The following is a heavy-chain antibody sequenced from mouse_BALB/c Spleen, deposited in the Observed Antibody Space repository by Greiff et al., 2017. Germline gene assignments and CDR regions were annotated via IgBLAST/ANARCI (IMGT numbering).Heavy chain of an antibody. CDR2: INPYNGDT. CDR1: GYSFTGYF. J-gene: IGHJ4*01. V-gene: IGHV1-20*01. Sequence: EVQLQQSGPELVKPGASVKISCKASGYSFTGYFMNWVKQSHGKSLEWNGRINPYNGDTYYNQKFKGKATLTVDKSSSTAHMELRSLTSEDSAVYYCGSLILRGGDYAMDYWGQGTSVTVST. CDR3: GSLILRGGDYAMDY. D-gene: IGHD1-1*01.